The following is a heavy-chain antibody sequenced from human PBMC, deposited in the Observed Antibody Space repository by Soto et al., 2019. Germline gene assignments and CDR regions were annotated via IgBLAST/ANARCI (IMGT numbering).Heavy chain of an antibody. D-gene: IGHD6-6*01. Sequence: PGGSLRLSCSASGFTFSRDAMHWVRQPPGKGLEYVSAMNTNGGSTYYAESVKGRFTISRDNSKNTLFLQMSSLRVEDTAVYYCVKGGASRPYSYYGMDVWGQGTTV. V-gene: IGHV3-64D*06. CDR1: GFTFSRDA. J-gene: IGHJ6*02. CDR2: MNTNGGST. CDR3: VKGGASRPYSYYGMDV.